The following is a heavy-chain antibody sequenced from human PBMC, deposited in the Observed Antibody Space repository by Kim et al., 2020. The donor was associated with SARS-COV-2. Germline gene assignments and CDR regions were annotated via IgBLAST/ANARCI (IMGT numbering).Heavy chain of an antibody. CDR1: GFTFSSYA. V-gene: IGHV3-23*01. CDR3: AIGPWFGELSG. J-gene: IGHJ4*02. CDR2: ITGRGCSK. Sequence: GGSLRLSCAASGFTFSSYAMSWVRQSPGKGLEWVSTITGRGCSKYYADSVKGRFTISRDNSKNTLYLQMNSLRAEDTAVYYCAIGPWFGELSGWGQGTLVTVSS. D-gene: IGHD3-10*01.